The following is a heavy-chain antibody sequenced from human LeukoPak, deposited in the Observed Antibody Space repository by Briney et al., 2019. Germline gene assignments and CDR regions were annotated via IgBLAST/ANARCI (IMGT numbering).Heavy chain of an antibody. CDR3: ARQWDGDY. CDR1: GASIRSNY. V-gene: IGHV4-59*08. CDR2: IHYGGST. D-gene: IGHD1-26*01. J-gene: IGHJ4*02. Sequence: SETLSLTCTVSGASIRSNYWSWIRQPPGKGLEWIGNIHYGGSTNYNPSLKSRVTISIDTSNNQFFLKLRPVTAADTAVYYCARQWDGDYWGQGTLVTVSS.